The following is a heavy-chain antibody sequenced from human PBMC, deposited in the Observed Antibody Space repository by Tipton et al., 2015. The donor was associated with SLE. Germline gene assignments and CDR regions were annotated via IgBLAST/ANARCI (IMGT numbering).Heavy chain of an antibody. CDR2: INWKGGST. D-gene: IGHD6-13*01. Sequence: SLRLSCAASGFTFADYGMSWVRQAPGKGLEWVSGINWKGGSTGYADYVKGRFTISRDNYKNTLYLQMNSLRAEDTAVYYCAKDDIAAAGYFDYWGQGTLVTVSS. CDR1: GFTFADYG. V-gene: IGHV3-20*04. J-gene: IGHJ4*02. CDR3: AKDDIAAAGYFDY.